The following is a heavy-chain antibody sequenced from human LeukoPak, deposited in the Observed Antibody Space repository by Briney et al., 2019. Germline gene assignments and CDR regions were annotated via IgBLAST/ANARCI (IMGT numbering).Heavy chain of an antibody. CDR2: IYTSGST. V-gene: IGHV4-4*07. D-gene: IGHD3-10*01. Sequence: SETLSLTCTVSGGSISSYYWSWIRQPAGKGLEWIGRIYTSGSTNYNPSLKSRVTMSVDTSKNQFSLKLSSVTAADTAVYYCARDRVLLWFGEHDAFDIWGQGTMVTVSS. CDR1: GGSISSYY. J-gene: IGHJ3*02. CDR3: ARDRVLLWFGEHDAFDI.